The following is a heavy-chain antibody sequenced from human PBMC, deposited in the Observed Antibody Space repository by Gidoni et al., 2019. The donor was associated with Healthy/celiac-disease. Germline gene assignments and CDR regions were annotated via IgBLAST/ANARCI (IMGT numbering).Heavy chain of an antibody. CDR3: ARDGPPRYYDSSSHYYYGMDV. CDR2: IIPIFGTA. Sequence: QVQLVQSGAEVTKPGSSVKVSCKASGGTFSSYAISWVRQAPGKGLEWMGGIIPIFGTANYAQKFQGRVTITADESTSTAYMELSSLRSEDTAVYYCARDGPPRYYDSSSHYYYGMDVWGQGTTVTVSS. J-gene: IGHJ6*02. D-gene: IGHD3-22*01. CDR1: GGTFSSYA. V-gene: IGHV1-69*01.